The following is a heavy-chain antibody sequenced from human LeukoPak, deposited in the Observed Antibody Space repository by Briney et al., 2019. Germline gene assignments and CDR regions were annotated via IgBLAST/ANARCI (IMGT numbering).Heavy chain of an antibody. J-gene: IGHJ3*02. CDR2: ISGSGGST. V-gene: IGHV3-23*01. CDR3: ARVGGGGGYDILTGYHDAFDI. D-gene: IGHD3-9*01. CDR1: GFTFSSYA. Sequence: GGSLRLSCAASGFTFSSYAMSWVRQAPGKGLEWVSAISGSGGSTYYADSVKGRFTISRDNAKNSLYLQMNSLRAEDTAVYYCARVGGGGGYDILTGYHDAFDIWGQGTMVTVSS.